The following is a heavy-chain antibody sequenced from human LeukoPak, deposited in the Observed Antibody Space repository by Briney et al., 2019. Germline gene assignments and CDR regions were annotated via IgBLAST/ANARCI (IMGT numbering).Heavy chain of an antibody. CDR3: ARGGVGATTYFDY. D-gene: IGHD1-26*01. Sequence: ASVKVSCKASGYTFTNYYIHWVRQAPGQGLECMGIINPSGGSTSYAQKFQGRVTMTRDMSTSTVYMELSSLRSEDTAVYYCARGGVGATTYFDYWGQGTLVTVSS. CDR1: GYTFTNYY. J-gene: IGHJ4*02. V-gene: IGHV1-46*01. CDR2: INPSGGST.